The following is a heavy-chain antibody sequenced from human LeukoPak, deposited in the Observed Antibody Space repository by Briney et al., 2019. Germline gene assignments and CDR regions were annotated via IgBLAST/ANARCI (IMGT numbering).Heavy chain of an antibody. CDR2: IYYSGST. Sequence: PSETLSLTCTVSGGSISSYYWNWIRQPPGKGLEWIGYIYYSGSTNHNPSLKSRVSISVDTSKNQFSLNLTSVTAADTAVYYCARWAYCSSPSCYGLDPWGQGTLVTVSS. D-gene: IGHD2-2*01. V-gene: IGHV4-59*01. J-gene: IGHJ5*02. CDR3: ARWAYCSSPSCYGLDP. CDR1: GGSISSYY.